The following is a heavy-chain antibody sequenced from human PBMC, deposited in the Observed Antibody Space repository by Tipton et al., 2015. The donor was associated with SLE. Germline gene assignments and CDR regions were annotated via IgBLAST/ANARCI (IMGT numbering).Heavy chain of an antibody. D-gene: IGHD2-15*01. V-gene: IGHV3-21*01. CDR3: ARRGFCSGGGCLDS. CDR2: ISSSSSYI. Sequence: SLRLSCAASGFTFSSYSMNWVRQAPGKGLEWVSSISSSSSYIYYADSVKGRFTISRDNAKNSLYLQMNSLRAEDTAVYYCARRGFCSGGGCLDSWGRGTLVTVSS. CDR1: GFTFSSYS. J-gene: IGHJ4*02.